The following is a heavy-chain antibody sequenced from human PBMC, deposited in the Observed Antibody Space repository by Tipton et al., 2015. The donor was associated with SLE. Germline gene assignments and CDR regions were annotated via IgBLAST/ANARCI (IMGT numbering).Heavy chain of an antibody. CDR3: ARVPYSSGWTRWAFDI. CDR1: GGSFSGYY. D-gene: IGHD6-19*01. CDR2: ISHSGST. J-gene: IGHJ3*02. V-gene: IGHV4-34*01. Sequence: TLSLTCAVYGGSFSGYYWSWIRQPPGKGLEWIGEISHSGSTKYKPSLKSRVTISVDTSKNQFSLKLSSVTAADTAVYYCARVPYSSGWTRWAFDIWGQGTMVTVSS.